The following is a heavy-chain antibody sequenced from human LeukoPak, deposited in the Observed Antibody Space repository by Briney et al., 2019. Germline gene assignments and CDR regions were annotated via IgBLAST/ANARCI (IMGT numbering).Heavy chain of an antibody. CDR2: IYYTGST. CDR3: ASITIHSGGAFDI. D-gene: IGHD3-10*01. CDR1: GDSISSYY. J-gene: IGHJ3*02. V-gene: IGHV4-59*12. Sequence: SETLSLTCTVSGDSISSYYWSWIRRPPGKGLEWIGYIYYTGSTNYNPSLKSRVTISVDTSKNQFSLQLNSVTPEDTAVYYCASITIHSGGAFDIWGQGTMVTVSS.